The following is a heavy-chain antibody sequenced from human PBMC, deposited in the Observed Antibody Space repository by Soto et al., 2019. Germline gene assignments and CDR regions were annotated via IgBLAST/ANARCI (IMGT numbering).Heavy chain of an antibody. J-gene: IGHJ6*02. Sequence: PGGSLRLSCTASGFTFSSSAMSWGRQAPGRGLEWVSGISGGGAGTYYADSVKGRFTISRDNSKNTLYLQMSGLRAEDAAVYYCAKGPTVFGAVISFDYYYGMYVWGQGTPVTVSS. CDR2: ISGGGAGT. D-gene: IGHD3-3*01. CDR3: AKGPTVFGAVISFDYYYGMYV. CDR1: GFTFSSSA. V-gene: IGHV3-23*01.